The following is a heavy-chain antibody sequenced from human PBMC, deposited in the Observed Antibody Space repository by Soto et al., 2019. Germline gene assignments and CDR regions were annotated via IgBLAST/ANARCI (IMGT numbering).Heavy chain of an antibody. V-gene: IGHV3-48*02. CDR2: ISSSSSTI. Sequence: EVQLVESGGGLVQPGGSLRLSCAASGFTFSSYSMNWVRQAPGKGLEWVSYISSSSSTIYYADSVKGRFTISRDNAKNSLYLQMNSLRDEDTAVYYCARDSHTMIVVVDAFDIWGQGTMVTVSS. J-gene: IGHJ3*02. CDR3: ARDSHTMIVVVDAFDI. CDR1: GFTFSSYS. D-gene: IGHD3-22*01.